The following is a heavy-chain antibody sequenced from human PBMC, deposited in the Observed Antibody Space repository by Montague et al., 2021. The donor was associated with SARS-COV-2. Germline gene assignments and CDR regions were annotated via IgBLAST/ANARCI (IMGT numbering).Heavy chain of an antibody. Sequence: SETLSLTCAVYGGSLSGYYWSWIRQPPGKGLEWIGEINHSGSTNYKPSLKSRVTISVDTSKNQFSLKLSSVTAADTAVYYCARVRYYGSGTSLGMDVWGQGTTVTVSS. CDR3: ARVRYYGSGTSLGMDV. CDR1: GGSLSGYY. CDR2: INHSGST. J-gene: IGHJ6*02. V-gene: IGHV4-34*01. D-gene: IGHD3-10*01.